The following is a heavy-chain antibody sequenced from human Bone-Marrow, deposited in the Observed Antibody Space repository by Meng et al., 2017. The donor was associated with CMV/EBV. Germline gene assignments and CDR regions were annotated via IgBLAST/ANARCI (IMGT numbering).Heavy chain of an antibody. J-gene: IGHJ4*02. CDR2: VGGSSGRT. V-gene: IGHV3-23*01. Sequence: AASGFDFSNDEMCWVRRARGKWLEWVSDVGGSSGRTYYADFVRGLFPISRDNSKSTLYLQMSSLRAEDTAVYYCARSVGAVSGYFDYWGQETLVTVSS. D-gene: IGHD1-26*01. CDR1: GFDFSNDE. CDR3: ARSVGAVSGYFDY.